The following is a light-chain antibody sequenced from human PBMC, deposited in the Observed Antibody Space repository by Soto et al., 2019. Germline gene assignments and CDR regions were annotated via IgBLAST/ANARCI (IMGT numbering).Light chain of an antibody. Sequence: DIEMTQSQSSLSASVGDRVTITCLASQSSSGSLNWYQQKPGKAPKLLIYAAFSLQSGVPSRFSGSGSGTEFTLTISSLQSEDSAVYCCQQCNNWPLITFGQGARLEI. CDR2: AAF. CDR3: QQCNNWPLIT. J-gene: IGKJ5*01. CDR1: QSSSGS. V-gene: IGKV1-39*01.